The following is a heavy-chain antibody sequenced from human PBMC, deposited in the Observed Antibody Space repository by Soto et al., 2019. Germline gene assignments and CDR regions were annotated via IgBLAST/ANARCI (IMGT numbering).Heavy chain of an antibody. CDR2: INPNSGGT. Sequence: QVQLVQSGAEVKKPGASVKVSCKASGYTFTGYYMHWVRQAPGQGLEWMGWINPNSGGTNYAQKFQCWVTMTRDTSISTAYMELSRLRSDDTAVYYCARDVNYYGSGSYDYWGQGTLVTVSS. V-gene: IGHV1-2*04. CDR1: GYTFTGYY. CDR3: ARDVNYYGSGSYDY. J-gene: IGHJ4*02. D-gene: IGHD3-10*01.